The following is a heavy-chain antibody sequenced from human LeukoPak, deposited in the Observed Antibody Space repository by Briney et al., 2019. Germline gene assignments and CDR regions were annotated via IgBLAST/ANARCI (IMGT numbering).Heavy chain of an antibody. Sequence: SSETLSLTCAVSDGSISSSNWWSWVRQPPGKGLEWIGEIYHSGSTNYNPSLKSRVTISVDKSKNQFSLKLSSVTAADTAVYYCARIVGGMVTSWFDPWGQGTLVTVSS. CDR2: IYHSGST. D-gene: IGHD5-18*01. V-gene: IGHV4-4*02. CDR1: DGSISSSNW. CDR3: ARIVGGMVTSWFDP. J-gene: IGHJ5*02.